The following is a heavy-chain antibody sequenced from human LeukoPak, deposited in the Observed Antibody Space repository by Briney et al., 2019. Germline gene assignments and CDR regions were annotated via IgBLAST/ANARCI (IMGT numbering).Heavy chain of an antibody. J-gene: IGHJ4*02. V-gene: IGHV3-13*01. CDR2: IGVAGGDT. CDR3: AREAGYDSSGYYYLGVDY. D-gene: IGHD3-22*01. Sequence: GGSLRLSCAASGFSFSNYDMHWVRQVPGKGLEWVSAIGVAGGDTHYADSVRGRFTISRENADSSMYLQMNSLRDEDTAVYYCAREAGYDSSGYYYLGVDYWGQGTLVTVSS. CDR1: GFSFSNYD.